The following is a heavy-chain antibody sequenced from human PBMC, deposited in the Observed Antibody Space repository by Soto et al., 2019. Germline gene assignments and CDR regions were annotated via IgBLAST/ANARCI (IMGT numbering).Heavy chain of an antibody. Sequence: QVHLVQSGAEVKKPGASVKVSCKGSGYTFTSYGITWVRQAPGQGLEWMGWISAHNGNTDYAQKLQGRVTVTRDTSTSTAYLELRSLISDDTAVYYCARGRYGDYWGQGALVTVSP. CDR3: ARGRYGDY. CDR1: GYTFTSYG. J-gene: IGHJ4*02. D-gene: IGHD1-1*01. CDR2: ISAHNGNT. V-gene: IGHV1-18*01.